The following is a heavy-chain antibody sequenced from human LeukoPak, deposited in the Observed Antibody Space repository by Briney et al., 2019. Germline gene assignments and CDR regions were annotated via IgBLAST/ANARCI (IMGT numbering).Heavy chain of an antibody. CDR3: ATRRASQWLVRGAFDI. V-gene: IGHV3-23*01. Sequence: GGSLRLSCAASGFTFSSYAMSWVRQAPGKGLEWVSAISGSGGSTYYADSVKGRFAISRDNSKNTLYLQMNSLRAEDTAVYYCATRRASQWLVRGAFDIWGQGTMVTVSS. D-gene: IGHD6-19*01. J-gene: IGHJ3*02. CDR1: GFTFSSYA. CDR2: ISGSGGST.